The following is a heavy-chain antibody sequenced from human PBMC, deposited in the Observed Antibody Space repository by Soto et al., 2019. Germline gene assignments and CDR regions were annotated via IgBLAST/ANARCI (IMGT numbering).Heavy chain of an antibody. Sequence: GGSLRLSCAASGFTFSSYGMHWVRQAPGKGLEWVAVISYDGSNKYYADSVKGRFTISRDNSKNTLYLQMNSLRAEDTAVYYCAKAYGSGGMDVWGQGTTVTISS. CDR3: AKAYGSGGMDV. CDR1: GFTFSSYG. D-gene: IGHD3-10*01. J-gene: IGHJ6*02. CDR2: ISYDGSNK. V-gene: IGHV3-30*18.